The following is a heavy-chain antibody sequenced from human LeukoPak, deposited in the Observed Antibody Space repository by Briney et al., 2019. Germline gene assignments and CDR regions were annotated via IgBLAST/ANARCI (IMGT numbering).Heavy chain of an antibody. CDR2: IYYSGST. V-gene: IGHV4-39*01. CDR1: GGSIRSSYYY. Sequence: SETLSLTCTVSGGSIRSSYYYWGWVRQPPGKGLEWIGSIYYSGSTYYNPSLKSRVTISVDTSKNQFSLKLSSVTAADTAVYYCARGRHYYDSSGYSYYFDYWGQGTLVTVSS. CDR3: ARGRHYYDSSGYSYYFDY. J-gene: IGHJ4*02. D-gene: IGHD3-22*01.